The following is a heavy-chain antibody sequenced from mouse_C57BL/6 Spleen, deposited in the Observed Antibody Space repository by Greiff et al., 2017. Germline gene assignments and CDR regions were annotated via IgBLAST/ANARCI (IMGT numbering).Heavy chain of an antibody. D-gene: IGHD3-3*01. CDR2: ISSGGSYT. V-gene: IGHV5-6*01. Sequence: EVHLVESGGDLVKPGGSLKLSCAASGFTFSSYGMSWVRQTPDKRLEWVATISSGGSYTYYPDSVKGRFTIARDNAKNTLYLHMSSLKSEDTAMYYCASQGTVHYFDDWGQGTTLTVSS. CDR1: GFTFSSYG. J-gene: IGHJ2*01. CDR3: ASQGTVHYFDD.